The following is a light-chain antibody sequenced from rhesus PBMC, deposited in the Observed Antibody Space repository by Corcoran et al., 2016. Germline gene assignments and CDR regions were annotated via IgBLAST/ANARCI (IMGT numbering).Light chain of an antibody. CDR3: QQESNWPLT. V-gene: IGKV3-35*01. J-gene: IGKJ4*01. CDR1: QSVNSN. Sequence: ETVMTQSPATLSLSPGERATLACRASQSVNSNLAWYQQKPGQAPRLLIYDPSNRATGIPHRFSGSGSGTDFTLTISSLEHEDIGVYYCQQESNWPLTFGGGAKVEIK. CDR2: DPS.